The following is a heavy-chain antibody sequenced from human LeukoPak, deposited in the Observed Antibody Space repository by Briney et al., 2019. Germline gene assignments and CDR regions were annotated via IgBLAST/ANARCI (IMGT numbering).Heavy chain of an antibody. CDR3: ARDREVVPAAFDY. V-gene: IGHV1-69*04. D-gene: IGHD2-2*01. Sequence: SVKVSCKASGGTSSSYAISWVRQAPGQGLEWMGRIIPILGIANYAQKFQGRVTITADKSTSTAYMELSSLRSEDTAVYYCARDREVVPAAFDYWGQGTLVTVSS. CDR1: GGTSSSYA. CDR2: IIPILGIA. J-gene: IGHJ4*02.